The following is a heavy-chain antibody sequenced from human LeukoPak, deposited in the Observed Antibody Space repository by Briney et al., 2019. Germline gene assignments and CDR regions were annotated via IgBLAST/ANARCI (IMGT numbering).Heavy chain of an antibody. Sequence: SETLSLTCSVSGGSISGTSYCWGWIRQPPGKGPEWIGSHYHTGRIYHNPSLNSRVTISVDTSKNQISLKLSSVTDADTAVYYCARDGSDNWGLFDNWGRGTLDTVSS. CDR1: GGSISGTSYC. D-gene: IGHD1-1*01. J-gene: IGHJ4*02. V-gene: IGHV4-39*07. CDR3: ARDGSDNWGLFDN. CDR2: HYHTGRI.